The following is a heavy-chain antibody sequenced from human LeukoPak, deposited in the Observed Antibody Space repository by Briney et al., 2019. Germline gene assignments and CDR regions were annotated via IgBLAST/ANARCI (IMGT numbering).Heavy chain of an antibody. CDR1: GFTFNNYW. Sequence: GGSLRLSCAVSGFTFNNYWMRWFRQAPGKGLEWVASIGQHGSDKYHVDSVKGRFTISRANSKNSLYLQMNSLRGEDTAVYYCARCTSSRGSDLWGQGTLVSVSS. D-gene: IGHD2-8*01. CDR2: IGQHGSDK. J-gene: IGHJ5*02. V-gene: IGHV3-7*01. CDR3: ARCTSSRGSDL.